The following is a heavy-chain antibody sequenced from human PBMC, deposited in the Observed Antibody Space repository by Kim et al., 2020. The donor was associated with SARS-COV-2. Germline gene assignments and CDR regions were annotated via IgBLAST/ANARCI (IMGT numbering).Heavy chain of an antibody. V-gene: IGHV3-23*01. D-gene: IGHD3-10*01. CDR1: GFTFSSYA. CDR3: ASQSPMVRGVIGAFDI. J-gene: IGHJ3*02. Sequence: GGSLRLSCAASGFTFSSYAMSWVRQAPGKGLEWVSAISGSGGSTYYADSVKGRFTISRDNSKNTLYLQMNSLRAEDTAVYYCASQSPMVRGVIGAFDIWGQGTMVTVSS. CDR2: ISGSGGST.